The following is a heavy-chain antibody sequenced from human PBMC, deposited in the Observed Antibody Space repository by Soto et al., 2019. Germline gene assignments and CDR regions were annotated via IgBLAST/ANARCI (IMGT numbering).Heavy chain of an antibody. V-gene: IGHV3-7*04. J-gene: IGHJ4*02. D-gene: IGHD2-2*01. CDR3: AREGLCTITSCYGDS. Sequence: GGSLRLSCAASGFKFSSYWMSWVRQAPGKGLEWVANINQGGSEKYYVDSVKGRFTISRDNAKNSLYLQMNTLRAEDTALYYCAREGLCTITSCYGDSWGRGA. CDR1: GFKFSSYW. CDR2: INQGGSEK.